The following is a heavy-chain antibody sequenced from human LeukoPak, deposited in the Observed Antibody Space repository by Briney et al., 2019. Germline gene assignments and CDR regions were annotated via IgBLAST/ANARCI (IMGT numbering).Heavy chain of an antibody. J-gene: IGHJ4*02. CDR2: INPNSGGT. CDR1: GYTFTGDY. Sequence: ASVKVSCKASGYTFTGDYMHWVRQAPGQGLEWMAWINPNSGGTNYAQKFQGWVTMSRDTSISTAYMELSRLRSDDTAVYYCARGWLYFDYWGQGTLVTVSS. V-gene: IGHV1-2*04. CDR3: ARGWLYFDY. D-gene: IGHD5-12*01.